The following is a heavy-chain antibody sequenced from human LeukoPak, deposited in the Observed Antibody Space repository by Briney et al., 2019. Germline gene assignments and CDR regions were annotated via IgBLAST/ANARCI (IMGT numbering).Heavy chain of an antibody. D-gene: IGHD5-18*01. J-gene: IGHJ3*02. CDR2: ISGSGGST. CDR3: AKVGGYSYGPDAFDI. CDR1: GFTFSSYA. Sequence: PGGSLRLSCAASGFTFSSYAMRWVRQAPGKGLEWVSAISGSGGSTYYADSVKGRFTISRDNSKNTLYLQMNSLRAEDTAVYYCAKVGGYSYGPDAFDIWGQGTMVTVSS. V-gene: IGHV3-23*01.